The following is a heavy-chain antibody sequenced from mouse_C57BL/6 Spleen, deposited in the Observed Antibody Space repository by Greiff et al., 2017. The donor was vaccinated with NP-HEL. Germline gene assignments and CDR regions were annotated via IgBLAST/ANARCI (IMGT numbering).Heavy chain of an antibody. J-gene: IGHJ2*01. CDR1: GYTFTSYW. V-gene: IGHV1-50*01. D-gene: IGHD2-2*01. CDR3: ARRDYGYDDY. CDR2: IDPSDSYT. Sequence: QVQLQQPGAELVKPGASVKLSCKASGYTFTSYWMQWVKQRPGQGLEWIGEIDPSDSYTNYNQKFKGKATLTVDTSSSTAYMQLSSLTSEDSAVYYCARRDYGYDDYWGQGTTLTVSS.